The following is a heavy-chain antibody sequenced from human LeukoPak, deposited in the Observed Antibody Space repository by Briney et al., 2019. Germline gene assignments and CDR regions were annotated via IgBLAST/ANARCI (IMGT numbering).Heavy chain of an antibody. J-gene: IGHJ4*02. CDR1: GFTFSSYW. D-gene: IGHD6-19*01. Sequence: GGSLRLSCAASGFTFSSYWMSWVRQAPGKGLEWVANIKQDGSDKYYVDSVKGRFTISRDNAKNSVSLQMNSLRAEDTAVYYCARDGGGWTYFDYWGQGIPVTVSS. CDR2: IKQDGSDK. CDR3: ARDGGGWTYFDY. V-gene: IGHV3-7*04.